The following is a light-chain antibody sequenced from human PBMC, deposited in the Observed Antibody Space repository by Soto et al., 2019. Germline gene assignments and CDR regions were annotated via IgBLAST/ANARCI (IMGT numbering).Light chain of an antibody. CDR3: QQYGSSPVT. V-gene: IGKV3-20*01. CDR2: GAS. Sequence: EIVLTQSPGTLSLSPGERAPLSCRASQSVSSSYLAWYQQKPGQAPRLLIYGASSRATGIPDKFSGCGSGTDFTLTISRLEPEDFAVYYCQQYGSSPVTFGPGTRLEIK. J-gene: IGKJ5*01. CDR1: QSVSSSY.